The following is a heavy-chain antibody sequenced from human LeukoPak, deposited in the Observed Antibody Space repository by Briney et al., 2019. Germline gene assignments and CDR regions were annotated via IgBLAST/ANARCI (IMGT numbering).Heavy chain of an antibody. J-gene: IGHJ6*03. D-gene: IGHD2/OR15-2a*01. Sequence: ASVKVSCKASGCTFTGYYMHWVRQAPGQGLEWMGWTNPNSGGTNYAQKFQGRVTMTRDTSISTAYMELSRLRSDDTAVYYCARDSPDRVFSAGDCYYYMDVWGKGPTVTISS. CDR1: GCTFTGYY. CDR2: TNPNSGGT. CDR3: ARDSPDRVFSAGDCYYYMDV. V-gene: IGHV1-2*02.